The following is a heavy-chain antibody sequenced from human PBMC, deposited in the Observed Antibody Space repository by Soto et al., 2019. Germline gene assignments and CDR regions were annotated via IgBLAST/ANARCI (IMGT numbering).Heavy chain of an antibody. J-gene: IGHJ6*02. CDR2: ISYDGSNK. V-gene: IGHV3-30*18. Sequence: GGSLRLSCAASGFTFSSYGMHWVRQAPGKGLEWVAVISYDGSNKYYADSVKGRFTISRDNSKNTLYLQMNSLRAEDTAVYYCAKEIYCSSTSCPPSDYYYGMDVWGQGTTVTVSS. CDR1: GFTFSSYG. D-gene: IGHD2-2*01. CDR3: AKEIYCSSTSCPPSDYYYGMDV.